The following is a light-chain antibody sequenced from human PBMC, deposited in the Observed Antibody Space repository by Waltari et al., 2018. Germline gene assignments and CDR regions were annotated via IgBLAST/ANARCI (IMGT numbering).Light chain of an antibody. CDR3: QQYGSSPFT. CDR1: QSVSSSY. Sequence: EIVLTHSPGTLSLSPGERATRSCRASQSVSSSYLAWYQQKPGQAPRLLIYGASSRATGIPDRFSGSGSGTDFTLTISRLEPEDFAVYYCQQYGSSPFTFGPGTKVDIK. V-gene: IGKV3-20*01. CDR2: GAS. J-gene: IGKJ3*01.